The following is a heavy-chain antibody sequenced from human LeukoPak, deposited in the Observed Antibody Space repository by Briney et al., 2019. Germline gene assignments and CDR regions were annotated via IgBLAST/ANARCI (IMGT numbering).Heavy chain of an antibody. D-gene: IGHD2-15*01. CDR2: IYFSGST. J-gene: IGHJ5*02. V-gene: IGHV4-39*07. CDR1: GGSISYSNSY. Sequence: TSETLSLTCTVSGGSISYSNSYWGWIRQPPGKGLEWIGNIYFSGSTYYKQSLKSRVTISVDTSKNQFSLKLRSVTAADTAVYYCARASCGGGTCYDSRGWFDPWGQGTLVTVSS. CDR3: ARASCGGGTCYDSRGWFDP.